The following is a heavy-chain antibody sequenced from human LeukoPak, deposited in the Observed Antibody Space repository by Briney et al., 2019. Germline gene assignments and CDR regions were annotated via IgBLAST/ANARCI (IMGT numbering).Heavy chain of an antibody. V-gene: IGHV3-33*08. Sequence: GGSLRLSCAASGFTFSSCAMSWVRQAPGKGLEWVAVIWYDGSKRYYADSVKGRFTISRDNSKNTLDLQMNSLRVEDTAVYYCASAGEQLVTTRNNWFDPWGQGTLVTVFS. D-gene: IGHD6-13*01. CDR2: IWYDGSKR. J-gene: IGHJ5*02. CDR1: GFTFSSCA. CDR3: ASAGEQLVTTRNNWFDP.